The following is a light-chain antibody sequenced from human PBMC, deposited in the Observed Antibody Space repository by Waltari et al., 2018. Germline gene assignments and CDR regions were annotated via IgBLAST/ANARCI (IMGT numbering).Light chain of an antibody. CDR2: DVS. J-gene: IGLJ3*02. Sequence: QSALTQPASVSGSPGQSITISCTGTSSDVGGYNYVSWYQTHPGKSPKLMIFDVSKLPSGVSNRFSGSKSGSTASLTISGLQAEDEADFYCNAYTSSSTWVFGGGTKLTVL. CDR3: NAYTSSSTWV. CDR1: SSDVGGYNY. V-gene: IGLV2-14*01.